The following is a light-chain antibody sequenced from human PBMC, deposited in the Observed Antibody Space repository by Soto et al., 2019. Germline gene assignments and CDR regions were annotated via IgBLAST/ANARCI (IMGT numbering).Light chain of an antibody. CDR3: QQYCSSPLLT. Sequence: EIVLTQSPGTLSLSPGERATLSCRASQSVSSSYLACYQQKPGQAPRLLIYGASSRATGIPDRFSGSGSGTYCTLTISRLEPEDFAVYYCQQYCSSPLLTFGGGTKVEIK. CDR1: QSVSSSY. V-gene: IGKV3-20*01. CDR2: GAS. J-gene: IGKJ4*01.